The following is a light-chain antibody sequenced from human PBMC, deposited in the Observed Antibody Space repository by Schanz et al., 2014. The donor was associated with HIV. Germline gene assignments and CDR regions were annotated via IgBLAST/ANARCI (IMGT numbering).Light chain of an antibody. CDR3: CSYAGSSTWV. V-gene: IGLV2-23*02. CDR2: DVN. J-gene: IGLJ3*02. CDR1: SSDVGGYNY. Sequence: QSALTQPASVSGSPGQSITISCTGTSSDVGGYNYVSWFQQHPGKAPKLMIFDVNLRPSGVSDRFSGSKSGNTASLTISGLQAEDEADYYCCSYAGSSTWVFGGGTKLTVL.